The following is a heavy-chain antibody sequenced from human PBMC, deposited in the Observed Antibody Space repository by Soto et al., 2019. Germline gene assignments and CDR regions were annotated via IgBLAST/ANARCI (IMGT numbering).Heavy chain of an antibody. CDR3: AGAHSSYYYDSSGFSGLPPAKDKATYYYYYGMDV. CDR2: IIPILGIA. D-gene: IGHD3-22*01. Sequence: SVKVSCKASGGTFGIYTISWVRQAPGQGLEWMGRIIPILGIANYAQKFQGRVTITADKSTSTAYMELSSLRSEDTAVYYCAGAHSSYYYDSSGFSGLPPAKDKATYYYYYGMDVWGQGTTVTVSS. J-gene: IGHJ6*02. V-gene: IGHV1-69*02. CDR1: GGTFGIYT.